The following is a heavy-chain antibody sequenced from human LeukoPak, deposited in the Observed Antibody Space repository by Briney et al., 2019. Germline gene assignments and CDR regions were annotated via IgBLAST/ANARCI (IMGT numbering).Heavy chain of an antibody. CDR2: ISGSGGST. V-gene: IGHV3-23*01. CDR1: GFTFSTYA. J-gene: IGHJ4*02. Sequence: GGSLRLSCAASGFTFSTYAMSWVRQAPGKGLEWVSAISGSGGSTYYADSVKGRFTISRDNSKNTLYLQMNSLRAEDTAVYYCAKDIFYYGSGSYYLNGFFDYWGQGTLVTVSS. D-gene: IGHD3-10*01. CDR3: AKDIFYYGSGSYYLNGFFDY.